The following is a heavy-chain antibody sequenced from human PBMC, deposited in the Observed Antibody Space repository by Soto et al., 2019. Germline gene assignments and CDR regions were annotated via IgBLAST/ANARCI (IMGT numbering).Heavy chain of an antibody. CDR3: ARYSGSVSLDY. Sequence: GGSLRLSCAACGFCYSNFWMTWVRQATGKRLEWVPNIKYDESAMHYVHSVKGRLTISSDNAKNSLCLQMNSLRSEDTAVYYGARYSGSVSLDYWGQGTLVT. CDR1: GFCYSNFW. CDR2: IKYDESAM. V-gene: IGHV3-7*01. J-gene: IGHJ4*02. D-gene: IGHD3-10*01.